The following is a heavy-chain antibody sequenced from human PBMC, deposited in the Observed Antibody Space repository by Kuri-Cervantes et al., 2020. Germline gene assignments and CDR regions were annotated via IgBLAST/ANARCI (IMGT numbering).Heavy chain of an antibody. J-gene: IGHJ4*02. CDR2: IIPIFGTA. D-gene: IGHD4-17*01. CDR3: ARVVDYGFDY. V-gene: IGHV1-69*06. CDR1: GYTLTELS. Sequence: SVKVSCKVSGYTLTELSMHWVRQAPGKGLEWMGGIIPIFGTANYAQKFQGRVTITADKSTSTAYMELSSLRSEDTAVYYCARVVDYGFDYWGQGTLVTVSS.